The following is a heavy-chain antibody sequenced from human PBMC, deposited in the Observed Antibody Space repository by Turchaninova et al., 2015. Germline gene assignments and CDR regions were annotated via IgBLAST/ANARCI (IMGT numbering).Heavy chain of an antibody. CDR2: IKSEVNGGTT. D-gene: IGHD5-18*01. Sequence: GGSLRISCAASGLIFTDAWMNWVRQAPGKGLEWVGRIKSEVNGGTTDYAAPVKGRFTVSRDDSKNTLFLQMDSLETEDTGVYYCMDTSKKKNWDYWGQGTLVTVSA. J-gene: IGHJ4*02. V-gene: IGHV3-15*07. CDR3: MDTSKKKNWDY. CDR1: GLIFTDAW.